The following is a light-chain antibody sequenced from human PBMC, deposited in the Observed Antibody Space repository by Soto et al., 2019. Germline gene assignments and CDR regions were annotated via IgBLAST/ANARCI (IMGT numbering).Light chain of an antibody. Sequence: DIQMTQSPSTLSASVGARDTITCRASQSISSWLAWYQQKLGRAPRLLIYDASSLESGVPSRFSGSGYGTEFTLTISSLQPDDFATYYCQHYNSYSEAFGQGTKVDIK. J-gene: IGKJ1*01. V-gene: IGKV1-5*01. CDR3: QHYNSYSEA. CDR1: QSISSW. CDR2: DAS.